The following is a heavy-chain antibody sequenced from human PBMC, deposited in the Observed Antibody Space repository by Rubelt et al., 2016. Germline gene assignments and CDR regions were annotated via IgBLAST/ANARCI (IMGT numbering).Heavy chain of an antibody. CDR2: ISYDGSNK. Sequence: GKPGGSLRLSCAASGFTFSDYYMSWIRQAPGKGLEWVAVISYDGSNKYYADSVKGRFTISRDISKSTLYLQMNSLRAEDTAVYYCARGPHYYDSSGSFGYFDYWGQGTLVTVSS. CDR3: ARGPHYYDSSGSFGYFDY. V-gene: IGHV3-30*03. D-gene: IGHD3-22*01. CDR1: GFTFSDYY. J-gene: IGHJ4*02.